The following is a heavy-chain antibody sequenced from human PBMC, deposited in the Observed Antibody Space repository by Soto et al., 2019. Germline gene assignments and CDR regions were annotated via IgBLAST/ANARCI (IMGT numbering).Heavy chain of an antibody. CDR1: GYSFTSYW. D-gene: IGHD2-21*02. CDR2: IYPGDSDT. J-gene: IGHJ4*02. V-gene: IGHV5-51*01. CDR3: ASSLCGGDCYDYYFDY. Sequence: PGESLQISCKGSGYSFTSYWICWVRQMPGKGLEWMGIIYPGDSDTRYSPSFQGQVTISADKSISTAYLQWSSLKASDTAMYYCASSLCGGDCYDYYFDYWGQGTLLTISS.